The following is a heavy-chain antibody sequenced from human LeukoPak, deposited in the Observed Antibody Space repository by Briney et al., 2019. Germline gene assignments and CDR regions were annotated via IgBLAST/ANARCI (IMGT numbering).Heavy chain of an antibody. J-gene: IGHJ3*02. CDR1: GGSISSDNYY. CDR3: ARGGLVRGLINSLIAFDI. CDR2: IYISGST. D-gene: IGHD3-10*01. Sequence: SETLSLTCTVSGGSISSDNYYWSWIRQPAGKGLEWIGSIYISGSTNYNPSLKSRVTISVDTSKNQFSLKLSSVTAADTAVYYCARGGLVRGLINSLIAFDIWDQGTMVTVSS. V-gene: IGHV4-61*02.